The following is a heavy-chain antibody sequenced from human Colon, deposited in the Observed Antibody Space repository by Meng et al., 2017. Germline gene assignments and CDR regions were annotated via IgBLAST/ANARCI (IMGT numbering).Heavy chain of an antibody. CDR3: VRSSGWVKTGFDP. V-gene: IGHV4-39*01. CDR2: IGHSGFT. Sequence: QVQLQESGPGLVEPSQTLSLTCTVSGGSINSDDYYWSWIRQHPGKGLEWIGSIGHSGFTYYTPSLKSRVTVSIDTSRNQFSLWLTSVTAADTAVYYCVRSSGWVKTGFDPWGQGTLVTVSS. J-gene: IGHJ5*02. CDR1: GGSINSDDYY. D-gene: IGHD6-19*01.